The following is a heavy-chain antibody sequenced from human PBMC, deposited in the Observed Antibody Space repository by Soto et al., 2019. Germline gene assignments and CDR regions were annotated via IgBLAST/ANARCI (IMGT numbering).Heavy chain of an antibody. CDR2: ISGSGRTT. V-gene: IGHV3-23*01. J-gene: IGHJ6*03. D-gene: IGHD3-16*01. CDR1: GFTFSSYD. CDR3: AKFRGPSYSYYTMDV. Sequence: EVQLLESGGGLVQPGGSLRLSCAASGFTFSSYDMNWLRQAPGRGLECVSVISGSGRTTYYADSVNGLFTVSRDNSKNTLYLQMNRLRAEDTALYYCAKFRGPSYSYYTMDVWGKGTTVTVSS.